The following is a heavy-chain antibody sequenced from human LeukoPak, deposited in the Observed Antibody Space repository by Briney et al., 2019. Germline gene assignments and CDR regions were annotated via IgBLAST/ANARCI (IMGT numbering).Heavy chain of an antibody. CDR2: ISPSGSLI. D-gene: IGHD5-18*01. Sequence: GGSLRLSCAASGFTVSSNYMNWVRQAPGKGLEWVSSISPSGSLISYADSVKGRFTISRDNTNNSVYLQMSSLRVEDTGVYYCASTPLKIQPAAWGQGTLVAVSS. CDR1: GFTVSSNY. J-gene: IGHJ4*02. V-gene: IGHV3-21*01. CDR3: ASTPLKIQPAA.